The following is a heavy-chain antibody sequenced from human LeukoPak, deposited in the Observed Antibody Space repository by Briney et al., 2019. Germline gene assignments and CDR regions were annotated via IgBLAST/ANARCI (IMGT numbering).Heavy chain of an antibody. J-gene: IGHJ6*03. CDR2: INHSGST. CDR1: GGSFSGYY. Sequence: SETLSLTCAVYGGSFSGYYWSWIRQPPGKGREGIGEINHSGSTNYNPSLKSRVTISVDTSKNQFSLKLSSVTAADTAVYYCASLGGERPRYCSSTSCPYYMDVWDKGTTVTISS. D-gene: IGHD2-2*01. CDR3: ASLGGERPRYCSSTSCPYYMDV. V-gene: IGHV4-34*01.